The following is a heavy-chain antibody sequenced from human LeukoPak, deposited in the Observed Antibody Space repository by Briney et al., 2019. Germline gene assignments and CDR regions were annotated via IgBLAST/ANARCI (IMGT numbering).Heavy chain of an antibody. Sequence: GGSLRLSCAASGFTVSSNYMSWVRQAPGKGLEWGSVIYSGGSKYYADSVKGRFTISRDNSKNTLYLQMNSLRAEDTAVYYCARANSSSWYLGLDYWGQGTLVTVSS. CDR2: IYSGGSK. CDR1: GFTVSSNY. D-gene: IGHD6-13*01. V-gene: IGHV3-53*01. J-gene: IGHJ4*02. CDR3: ARANSSSWYLGLDY.